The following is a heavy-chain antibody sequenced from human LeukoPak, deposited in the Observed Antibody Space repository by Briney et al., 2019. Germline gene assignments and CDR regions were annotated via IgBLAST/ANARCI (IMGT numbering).Heavy chain of an antibody. D-gene: IGHD6-6*01. J-gene: IGHJ4*02. Sequence: PEGSLRLSCAASGFTFSSYGMHWVRQAPGKGLEWVAVIWYDGSNKYYADSVKGRFTISRDNSKNTLYLQMNSLRAEDTAVYYCAREYSSSSGRSFDYWGQGTLVTVSS. CDR2: IWYDGSNK. CDR1: GFTFSSYG. CDR3: AREYSSSSGRSFDY. V-gene: IGHV3-33*01.